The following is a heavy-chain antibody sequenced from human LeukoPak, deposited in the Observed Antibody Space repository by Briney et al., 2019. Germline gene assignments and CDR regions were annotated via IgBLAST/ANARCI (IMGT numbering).Heavy chain of an antibody. Sequence: QPGGSLRLSCAASGFTFSSYAMSWVRQAPEKGLEWVSAISGSGGSTYYADSVKGRFTISRDNSKNTLYLQMNSLRAEDTAVYYCAKGGGSGYDFWSGYYEKYYFDYWGQGTLVTVSS. J-gene: IGHJ4*02. CDR3: AKGGGSGYDFWSGYYEKYYFDY. CDR2: ISGSGGST. V-gene: IGHV3-23*01. D-gene: IGHD3-3*01. CDR1: GFTFSSYA.